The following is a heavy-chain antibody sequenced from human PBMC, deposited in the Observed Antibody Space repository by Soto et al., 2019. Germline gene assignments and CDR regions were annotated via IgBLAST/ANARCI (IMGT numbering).Heavy chain of an antibody. Sequence: PSETLSLTCTVSGASISDYYWSWIRQPAGQALEWIGRVYVTGTTYFNPSLKSRVTMSVDTSNNQVSLKLSSVTAADSAIYYCARDGEYTSGWYSFDSWGPGXLVTVSS. J-gene: IGHJ5*01. V-gene: IGHV4-4*07. CDR3: ARDGEYTSGWYSFDS. D-gene: IGHD6-19*01. CDR1: GASISDYY. CDR2: VYVTGTT.